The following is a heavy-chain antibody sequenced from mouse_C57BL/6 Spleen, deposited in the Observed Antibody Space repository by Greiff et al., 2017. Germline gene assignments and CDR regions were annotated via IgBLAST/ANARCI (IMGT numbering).Heavy chain of an antibody. D-gene: IGHD2-3*01. CDR1: GYAFSSSW. J-gene: IGHJ4*01. CDR2: IYPGDGDT. V-gene: IGHV1-82*01. Sequence: QVQLQQSGPELVKPGASVKISCKASGYAFSSSWMNWVKQRPGKGLEWIGRIYPGDGDTNYNGKFKGKATLTADKSSSTAYMQLSSLTSEDSAVYCCANDGYYEGDAMDYWGQGTSVTVSS. CDR3: ANDGYYEGDAMDY.